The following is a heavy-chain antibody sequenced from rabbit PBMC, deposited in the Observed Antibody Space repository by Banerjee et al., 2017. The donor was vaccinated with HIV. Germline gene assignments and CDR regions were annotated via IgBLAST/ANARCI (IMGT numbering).Heavy chain of an antibody. D-gene: IGHD1-1*01. J-gene: IGHJ3*01. CDR3: ARDASGVDYGPEFDL. CDR1: GFSLSSYA. Sequence: QEQLKESGGGLVQPGGSLKLSCKASGFSLSSYAMSWVRQAPGKGLEWIASIDAGSYTYYASWAKGRFTISKTSSTTVTLQMTSLTAADTATYFCARDASGVDYGPEFDLWGQGTLVTVS. V-gene: IGHV1S45*01. CDR2: IDAGSYT.